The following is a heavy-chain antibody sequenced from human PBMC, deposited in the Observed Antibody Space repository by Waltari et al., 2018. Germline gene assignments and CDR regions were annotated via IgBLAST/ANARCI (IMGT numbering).Heavy chain of an antibody. V-gene: IGHV4-34*01. CDR2: FSHGGST. J-gene: IGHJ4*02. CDR3: AIGRLYSRRFDY. Sequence: QVQLQQWGAGLLKPSETLSLTCAVYGGSFSGYYWRWIRQPPGKGLEWIGEFSHGGSTNYPPSLSRGVTISVDTPKNRYFLKLRSVTAADTAVYYCAIGRLYSRRFDYWGQGTLVNVSS. D-gene: IGHD6-13*01. CDR1: GGSFSGYY.